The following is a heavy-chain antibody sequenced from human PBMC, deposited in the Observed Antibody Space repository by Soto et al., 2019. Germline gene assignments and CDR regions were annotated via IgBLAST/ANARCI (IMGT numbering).Heavy chain of an antibody. CDR3: ARLHTQYYYYGMDV. Sequence: SETLSLTCTVSGGSISSGGYYWSWIRQHPGKGLEWIGYIYYSGSTYYNPSLKSRVTISVDTSKNQFSLKLSSVTAADTAVYYCARLHTQYYYYGMDVWGQGTTVTVSS. CDR1: GGSISSGGYY. J-gene: IGHJ6*02. V-gene: IGHV4-31*03. CDR2: IYYSGST.